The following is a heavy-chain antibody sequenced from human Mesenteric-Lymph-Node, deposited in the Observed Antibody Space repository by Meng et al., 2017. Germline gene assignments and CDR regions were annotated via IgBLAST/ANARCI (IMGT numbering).Heavy chain of an antibody. J-gene: IGHJ4*02. Sequence: ASVKVSCKASGYTFTGYYMHWVRQAPGQGLEWMGRINPNSGGTNYAQKFQGRVTMTRDTSISTAYMELSRLRSDDTAVYYCARELDLYYDSSGYYGWSQGTLVTVSS. D-gene: IGHD3-22*01. CDR2: INPNSGGT. CDR1: GYTFTGYY. CDR3: ARELDLYYDSSGYYG. V-gene: IGHV1-2*06.